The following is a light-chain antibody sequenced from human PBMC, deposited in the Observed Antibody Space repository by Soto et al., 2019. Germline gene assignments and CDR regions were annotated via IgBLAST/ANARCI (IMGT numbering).Light chain of an antibody. CDR1: SSDIGDYKY. V-gene: IGLV2-14*01. Sequence: QSALTQPASVSGAPGQSVTISCTGTSSDIGDYKYVSWYQKHPGRAPKALIYEVSNRPSNVSLRFSGSKSGTTAFLTISGLQADDEDDYYCSSFINRSTIVFGSGTKVTVL. CDR2: EVS. CDR3: SSFINRSTIV. J-gene: IGLJ1*01.